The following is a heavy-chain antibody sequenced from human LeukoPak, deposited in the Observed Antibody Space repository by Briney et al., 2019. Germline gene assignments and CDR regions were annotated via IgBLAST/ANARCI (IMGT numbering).Heavy chain of an antibody. V-gene: IGHV4-61*02. CDR2: IYTSGST. CDR3: ARGGRTYYDFWSGYGFDY. CDR1: GASITSANYY. Sequence: SETLSLTCTVSGASITSANYYWSWIRQAAGKGLEWIGRIYTSGSTNYNPSLKSRVTISVDTSKNQFSLKLSSVTAADTAVYYCARGGRTYYDFWSGYGFDYWGQGTLVTVSS. J-gene: IGHJ4*02. D-gene: IGHD3-3*01.